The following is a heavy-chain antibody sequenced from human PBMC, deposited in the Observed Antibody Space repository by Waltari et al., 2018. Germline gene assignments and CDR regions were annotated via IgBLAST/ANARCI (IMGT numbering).Heavy chain of an antibody. CDR2: IRQDGSEK. CDR1: EFTFCSCW. J-gene: IGHJ4*02. V-gene: IGHV3-7*01. CDR3: ATGRGLPY. Sequence: EVQVVESGGGLVQPGGCLRLSCAVSEFTFCSCWMSWVRQTPGKGLEWVANIRQDGSEKYYVDSVKGRFTVSRDNARNSLYLQMNSLRAEDTAVYYCATGRGLPYWGQGTLVTVSS.